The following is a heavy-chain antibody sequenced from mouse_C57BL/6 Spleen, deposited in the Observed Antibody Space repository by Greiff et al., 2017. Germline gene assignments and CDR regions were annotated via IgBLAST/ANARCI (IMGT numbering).Heavy chain of an antibody. Sequence: QVQLKQSGAELVKPGASVKISCKASGYAFSSYWMNWVKQRPGKGLEWIGQIYPGDGDTNYHGKFKGKATLTADKSSSTAYMQHSSLTSEDSAVYFGGRSGIYDGYPYYFDYWGQGTTLTVSS. J-gene: IGHJ2*01. CDR2: IYPGDGDT. CDR3: GRSGIYDGYPYYFDY. V-gene: IGHV1-80*01. CDR1: GYAFSSYW. D-gene: IGHD2-3*01.